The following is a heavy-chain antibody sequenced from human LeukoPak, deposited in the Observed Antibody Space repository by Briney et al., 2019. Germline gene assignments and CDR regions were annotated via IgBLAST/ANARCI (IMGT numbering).Heavy chain of an antibody. CDR1: GGSISSGGYS. Sequence: SETLSLTCTVSGGSISSGGYSWSWIRQHPGEGLEWHGYIYYSGSTYYNPSLKSRVTISVDTSKNQFSLKLSSVTAADTAVYYCAREPGYCSGGSCYSGYGMDVWGQGTTVTVSS. D-gene: IGHD2-15*01. CDR3: AREPGYCSGGSCYSGYGMDV. V-gene: IGHV4-31*03. CDR2: IYYSGST. J-gene: IGHJ6*02.